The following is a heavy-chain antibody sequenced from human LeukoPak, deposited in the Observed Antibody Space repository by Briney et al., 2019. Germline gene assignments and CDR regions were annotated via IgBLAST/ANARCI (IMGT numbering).Heavy chain of an antibody. Sequence: GGSLRLSCAASGFTFSSYSMNWVRQAPGKGLEWVSYISSSSSTIYYADSVKGRFTISRDNAKNSLYLQMNSLRAEDTAVYYCARDTIFGVVIYAFDIWGQGTMVTVSS. CDR2: ISSSSSTI. J-gene: IGHJ3*02. V-gene: IGHV3-48*01. CDR3: ARDTIFGVVIYAFDI. CDR1: GFTFSSYS. D-gene: IGHD3-3*01.